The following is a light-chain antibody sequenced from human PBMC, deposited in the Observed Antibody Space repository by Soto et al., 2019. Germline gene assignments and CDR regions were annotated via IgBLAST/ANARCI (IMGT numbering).Light chain of an antibody. CDR1: QTISSY. V-gene: IGKV1-39*01. Sequence: DIQITQSPCYRSAPVVGRVKITCRASQTISSYLNWYQQKPGKAPNVLIYAASSLQSGVPSRFSGSGSGTDFTLTISSLQPEDFATYYCQQSYSTAITFGQGTRREIK. J-gene: IGKJ5*01. CDR2: AAS. CDR3: QQSYSTAIT.